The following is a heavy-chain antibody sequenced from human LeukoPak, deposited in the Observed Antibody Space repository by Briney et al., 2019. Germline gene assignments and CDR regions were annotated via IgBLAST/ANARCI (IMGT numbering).Heavy chain of an antibody. J-gene: IGHJ1*01. CDR3: ARLVGYTLAEYFQY. CDR1: GFTFSDYA. D-gene: IGHD3-16*02. V-gene: IGHV3-23*01. Sequence: PGGSLRLSCAASGFTFSDYAMSWVRQAPGKGLEWVSVISGSGSGTYYADSVKGRFTISRDNSKNSLYLQMNSLRAEDTAVYYCARLVGYTLAEYFQYWGQGTLVTVSS. CDR2: ISGSGSGT.